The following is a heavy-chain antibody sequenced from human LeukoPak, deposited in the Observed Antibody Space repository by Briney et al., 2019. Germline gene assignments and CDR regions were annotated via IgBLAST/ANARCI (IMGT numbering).Heavy chain of an antibody. V-gene: IGHV3-20*04. CDR2: INWNGGSR. D-gene: IGHD3-3*01. J-gene: IGHJ6*03. CDR1: GFTFDDYG. CDR3: ARGVEGRYHYYMDV. Sequence: GALRLSCAASGFTFDDYGMSWVRHAPGKGLEWVSGINWNGGSRGYADSVKGRFTISRDNAKNSLYLQMNSLRAEDTALYYCARGVEGRYHYYMDVWGKGTTVTVSS.